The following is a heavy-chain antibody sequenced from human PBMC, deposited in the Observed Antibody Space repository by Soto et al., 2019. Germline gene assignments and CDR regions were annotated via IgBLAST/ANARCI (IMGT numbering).Heavy chain of an antibody. Sequence: EVQLVESGGVSVQPGGSLRLSCAASGFSLSNYWMHWVRQAPGKGLVWVSRINIDGSTTTYADSVKGRFTISRDNAKNTLHLQINSLRDEDTAVYYCVRIRRGDGYTFGYWGHGTLVTVSS. J-gene: IGHJ4*01. CDR2: INIDGSTT. V-gene: IGHV3-74*01. CDR3: VRIRRGDGYTFGY. D-gene: IGHD5-12*01. CDR1: GFSLSNYW.